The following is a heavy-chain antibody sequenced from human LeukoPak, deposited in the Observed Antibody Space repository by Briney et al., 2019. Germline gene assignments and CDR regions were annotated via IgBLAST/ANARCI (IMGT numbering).Heavy chain of an antibody. J-gene: IGHJ4*02. Sequence: SETLSLTCAVYGGSFSGYYWSWIRQPPGKGLEWIGEINHSGSTNYNPSLKSRVTISVDTSKNQFSLKLSSVTAADTAVYYCARGPKRGYYGSGSFDYWGQGTLVTVSS. D-gene: IGHD3-10*01. CDR1: GGSFSGYY. V-gene: IGHV4-34*01. CDR3: ARGPKRGYYGSGSFDY. CDR2: INHSGST.